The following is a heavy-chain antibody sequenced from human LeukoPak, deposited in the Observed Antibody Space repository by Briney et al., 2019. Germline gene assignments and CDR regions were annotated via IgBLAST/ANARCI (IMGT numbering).Heavy chain of an antibody. J-gene: IGHJ4*02. CDR2: IGVSGGST. V-gene: IGHV3-23*01. CDR1: GFTFSSYA. CDR3: AKDVRDYYGSWSYYSY. Sequence: PGGSLRLSCASSGFTFSSYAMSWVRQAPGKGLEWVSGIGVSGGSTYYADSVRGRFTISRDNSKNTLYLQMNSLRAEDTAVYYCAKDVRDYYGSWSYYSYWGQGALVTFSS. D-gene: IGHD3-10*01.